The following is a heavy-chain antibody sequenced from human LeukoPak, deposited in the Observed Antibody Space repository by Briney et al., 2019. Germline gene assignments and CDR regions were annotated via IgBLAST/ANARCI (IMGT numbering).Heavy chain of an antibody. CDR1: GGSFSGYY. CDR3: ARIAVAGRKNDY. V-gene: IGHV4-34*01. CDR2: INHSGST. J-gene: IGHJ4*02. Sequence: SETLSLTCAVYGGSFSGYYWSWIRQPPGKGLEWIGEINHSGSTNYNPSLKSRVTISVDTSKNQFSLKLSSVTAADTAVYYCARIAVAGRKNDYWGQGTLVTVSS. D-gene: IGHD6-19*01.